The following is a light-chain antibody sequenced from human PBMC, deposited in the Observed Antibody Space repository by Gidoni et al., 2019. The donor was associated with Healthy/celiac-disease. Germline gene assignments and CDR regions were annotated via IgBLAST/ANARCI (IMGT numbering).Light chain of an antibody. Sequence: DIVMTQSPPSLPVTPGEPASISCRSSQSLLHSNGYNYLDWYLQKPGQSPQLLIYLGSNRASGVPDRFSGSGSGTDFTLKISRVEAEDVGVYYCMQALQTHPRTFGQGTKVEIK. J-gene: IGKJ1*01. CDR2: LGS. CDR3: MQALQTHPRT. CDR1: QSLLHSNGYNY. V-gene: IGKV2-28*01.